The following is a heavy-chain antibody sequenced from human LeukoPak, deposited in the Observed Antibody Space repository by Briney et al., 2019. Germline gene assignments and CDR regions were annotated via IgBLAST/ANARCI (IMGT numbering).Heavy chain of an antibody. D-gene: IGHD2-15*01. CDR1: GYTFTDYY. J-gene: IGHJ4*02. V-gene: IGHV1-2*02. Sequence: ASVKVSCKASGYTFTDYYMHWVRQAPGQGLGWMGWLNPNNGATNFAQKFQGRVTVTRDTSISTTYMELSRLRSDDTAVYYCARDLGFCSGGSCGSMTTVTSYDYWGQGTLVTVSS. CDR3: ARDLGFCSGGSCGSMTTVTSYDY. CDR2: LNPNNGAT.